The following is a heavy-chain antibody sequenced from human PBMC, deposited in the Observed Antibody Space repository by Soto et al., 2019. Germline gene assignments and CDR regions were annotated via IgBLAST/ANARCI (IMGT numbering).Heavy chain of an antibody. Sequence: SETLSLTCTVSGGSISSYYWSWIRQPPGKGLEWIGYIYYSGSNNYNPSLKSRVNISVDTSKNQFSLKLSSVTAADTAVYYCARELYYYGSGSYLDYWGQGTLVTVSS. V-gene: IGHV4-59*01. J-gene: IGHJ4*02. CDR2: IYYSGSN. CDR1: GGSISSYY. CDR3: ARELYYYGSGSYLDY. D-gene: IGHD3-10*01.